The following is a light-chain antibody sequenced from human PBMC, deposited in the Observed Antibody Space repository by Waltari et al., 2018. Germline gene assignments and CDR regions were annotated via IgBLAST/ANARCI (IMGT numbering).Light chain of an antibody. J-gene: IGKJ3*01. CDR1: QSVSSY. V-gene: IGKV3-11*01. CDR3: QQRSNWPSFT. CDR2: DAS. Sequence: ERATLSCRASQSVSSYLAWYQQKPGQAPRLLIYDASNRATGIPARFSGSGSGTDFTLTITTLEPEDFAVYYCQQRSNWPSFTFGPGTKVDMK.